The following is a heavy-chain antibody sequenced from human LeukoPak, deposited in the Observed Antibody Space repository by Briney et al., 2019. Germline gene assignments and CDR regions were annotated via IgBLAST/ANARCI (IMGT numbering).Heavy chain of an antibody. Sequence: GGSLRLSCVASGLTFRRYAMSWVRQAPGKELEWVSAISGSGDSTYYADSVKGRFTISRDNSRNTLYLQINSLTAEDTAVYYCAKGDSGYDYGYYYGMDVWGQGTTVTVSS. J-gene: IGHJ6*02. CDR3: AKGDSGYDYGYYYGMDV. CDR1: GLTFRRYA. V-gene: IGHV3-23*01. D-gene: IGHD5-12*01. CDR2: ISGSGDST.